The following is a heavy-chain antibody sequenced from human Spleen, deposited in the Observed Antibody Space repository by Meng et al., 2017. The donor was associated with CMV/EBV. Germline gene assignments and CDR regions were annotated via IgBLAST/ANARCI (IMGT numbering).Heavy chain of an antibody. D-gene: IGHD3-10*01. Sequence: GGSLRLSCTASGFTFGDYAMSWVRQAPGKGLEWVGFIRSKAYGGTTEYAASVKGRFTISRDDSKSIAYLQMNSLKTEDTAVYYCTRDGYYGSGSYYQGYYYYGMDVWGQGTTVTVSS. J-gene: IGHJ6*02. CDR2: IRSKAYGGTT. CDR3: TRDGYYGSGSYYQGYYYYGMDV. V-gene: IGHV3-49*04. CDR1: GFTFGDYA.